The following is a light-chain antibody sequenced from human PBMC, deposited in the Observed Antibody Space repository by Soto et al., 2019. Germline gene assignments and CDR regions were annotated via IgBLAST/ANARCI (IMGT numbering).Light chain of an antibody. J-gene: IGKJ1*01. V-gene: IGKV3-15*01. CDR1: QSVSSN. Sequence: EIVFTQSPSTLSLSPLERSTLSCRASQSVSSNLAWYQQKPGQAPRLLIYGASTRATGIPARFSGSGSGTEFTLTISSLQSEDFAVYYCQQYNNWPRTFGQGTKVDI. CDR2: GAS. CDR3: QQYNNWPRT.